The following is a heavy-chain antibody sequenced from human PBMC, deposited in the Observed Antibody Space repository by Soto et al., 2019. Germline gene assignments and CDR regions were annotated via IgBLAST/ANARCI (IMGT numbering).Heavy chain of an antibody. V-gene: IGHV4-34*01. Sequence: QVQLQQWGAGLLKPSETLSLTCAVYGGFVSSGSYYWSWIRQPPGKGLEWIGEMSHSGGTHFNPSRQSRVTISVDTSKNQFSLKMSSVTAADTALYYCARVERGTATSVVDAFHIWGPGTMVTVSS. CDR2: MSHSGGT. J-gene: IGHJ3*02. CDR1: GGFVSSGSYY. D-gene: IGHD2-21*02. CDR3: ARVERGTATSVVDAFHI.